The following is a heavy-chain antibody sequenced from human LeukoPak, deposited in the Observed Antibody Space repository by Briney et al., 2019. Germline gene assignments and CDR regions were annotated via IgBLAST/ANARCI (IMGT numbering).Heavy chain of an antibody. V-gene: IGHV3-30*18. CDR1: GFSFSRSG. D-gene: IGHD3-10*01. J-gene: IGHJ3*02. Sequence: GRSLRLSCTASGFSFSRSGMHWVRQAPGKGLEWVAVMSFDGSNKFYTHSVKGRFTIYRDNSKNTLYLQMHSLRVEDTAVYYCAKGMWVVRGVIGDAFDIWGQGTMVTVSS. CDR3: AKGMWVVRGVIGDAFDI. CDR2: MSFDGSNK.